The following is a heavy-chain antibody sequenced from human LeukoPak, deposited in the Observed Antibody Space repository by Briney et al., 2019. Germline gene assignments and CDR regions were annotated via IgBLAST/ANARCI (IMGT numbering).Heavy chain of an antibody. J-gene: IGHJ4*02. CDR3: ARGEASLGYFDY. CDR1: GFTFSSYA. Sequence: GGSLRLSCAAYGFTFSSYAMSWVGQTPGKGLEWVSAISGSGGSTYYADSVKGRFTISRDNSKNTLYLQMSSLRAEDTAVYYCARGEASLGYFDYWGQGTLVTVSS. V-gene: IGHV3-23*01. D-gene: IGHD1-26*01. CDR2: ISGSGGST.